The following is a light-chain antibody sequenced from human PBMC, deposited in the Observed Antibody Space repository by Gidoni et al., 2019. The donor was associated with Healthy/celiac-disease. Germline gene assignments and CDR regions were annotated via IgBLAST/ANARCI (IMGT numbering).Light chain of an antibody. CDR1: SSDVGSYNL. J-gene: IGLJ2*01. CDR2: EVS. Sequence: QSALTQPASVSGSPGQSITISCTGTSSDVGSYNLVSWYQQHPGKAPKLMIYEVSKRPSGVSNRCAGSKSGNTASLTISGLQAEDEADYYCCAYAGSSAVVFGGGTKLTVI. V-gene: IGLV2-23*02. CDR3: CAYAGSSAVV.